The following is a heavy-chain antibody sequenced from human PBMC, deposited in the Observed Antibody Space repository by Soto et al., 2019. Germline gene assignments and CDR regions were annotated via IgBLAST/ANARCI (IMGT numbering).Heavy chain of an antibody. CDR1: GFTFSSYG. Sequence: QVQLVESGGGVVQPGRSLRLSCAASGFTFSSYGMHWVRQAPGKGLEWVAVIWYDGSNKYYADSVKGRFTISRDNSKNTLYLQMNSLRAVDTAMYYCARERYYDFWSGYFDGMDVWGQGTTVTVSS. CDR3: ARERYYDFWSGYFDGMDV. J-gene: IGHJ6*02. CDR2: IWYDGSNK. V-gene: IGHV3-33*01. D-gene: IGHD3-3*01.